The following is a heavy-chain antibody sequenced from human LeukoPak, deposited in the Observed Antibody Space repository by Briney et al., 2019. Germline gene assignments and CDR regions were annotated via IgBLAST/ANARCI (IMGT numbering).Heavy chain of an antibody. J-gene: IGHJ4*02. CDR3: ARDNGWSADF. CDR1: GFTFSRHW. V-gene: IGHV3-7*03. D-gene: IGHD2-15*01. Sequence: GGSLRLSCAASGFTFSRHWVYWVRQAPGKGLEWVANIKQDGSAKPYVDSVKGRFTISRDNAKNSLFLQMNSLRAEDTAVYYCARDNGWSADFWGQGTLVTVSS. CDR2: IKQDGSAK.